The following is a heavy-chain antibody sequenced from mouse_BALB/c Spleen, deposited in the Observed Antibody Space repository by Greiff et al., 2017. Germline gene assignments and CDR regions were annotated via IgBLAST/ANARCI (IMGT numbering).Heavy chain of an antibody. J-gene: IGHJ2*01. V-gene: IGHV14-3*02. CDR1: GFNIKDTY. CDR2: IDPANGNT. Sequence: EVKLMESGAELVKPRASVKLSCTASGFNIKDTYMHWVKQRPEQGLEWIGRIDPANGNTKYDPKFQGKATITADTSSNTAYLQLSSLTSEDTAVYYCARDGYYGGRWGQGTTLTVSS. CDR3: ARDGYYGGR. D-gene: IGHD2-3*01.